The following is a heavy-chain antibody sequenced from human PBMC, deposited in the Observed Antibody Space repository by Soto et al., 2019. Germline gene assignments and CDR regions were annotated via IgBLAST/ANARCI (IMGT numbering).Heavy chain of an antibody. V-gene: IGHV3-23*01. Sequence: QSGGSLRLSCAASGFTFSSYTMNWVRQAPGKGLEWVSGINSGGRTYYADSVKGRFTISRDDSKNTLYLQIISLRAEDTAVYYCAKDLRPDGVWDFDYWGQGTLVTVSS. J-gene: IGHJ4*02. CDR3: AKDLRPDGVWDFDY. D-gene: IGHD4-17*01. CDR2: INSGGRT. CDR1: GFTFSSYT.